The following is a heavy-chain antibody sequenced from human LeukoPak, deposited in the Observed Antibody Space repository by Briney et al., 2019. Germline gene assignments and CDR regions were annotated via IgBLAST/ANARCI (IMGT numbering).Heavy chain of an antibody. Sequence: ASVKVSCKASGYTFTGYYMHWVRQAPGQGLEWMGRVNPNTGGTNYAQKFQGRVTMTRNTSISTAYMELSSLRSEDTAVYYCARASSSDVADYWGQGTLVTVSS. CDR3: ARASSSDVADY. CDR1: GYTFTGYY. V-gene: IGHV1-2*06. D-gene: IGHD2-15*01. CDR2: VNPNTGGT. J-gene: IGHJ4*02.